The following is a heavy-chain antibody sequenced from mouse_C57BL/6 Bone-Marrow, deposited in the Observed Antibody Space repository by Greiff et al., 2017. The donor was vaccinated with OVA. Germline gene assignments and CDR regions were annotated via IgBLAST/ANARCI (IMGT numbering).Heavy chain of an antibody. J-gene: IGHJ3*01. V-gene: IGHV1-82*01. CDR3: ARTPHYYGSSQFAY. CDR2: IYPGDGDT. D-gene: IGHD1-1*01. Sequence: VQLQQSGPELVKPGASVKISCKASGYAFSSSWMNWVKQRPGKGLEWIGRIYPGDGDTNYNGKFKGKATLTADKSSSTAYMQLSSLTSEDSAVYFCARTPHYYGSSQFAYWGQGTLVTVSA. CDR1: GYAFSSSW.